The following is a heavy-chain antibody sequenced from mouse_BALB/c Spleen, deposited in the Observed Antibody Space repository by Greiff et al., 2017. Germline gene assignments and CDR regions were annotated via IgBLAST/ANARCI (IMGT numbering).Heavy chain of an antibody. CDR2: INPSTGYT. D-gene: IGHD1-1*01. CDR1: GYTFTDYW. V-gene: IGHV1S26*01. CDR3: ARSYYGSSPYAMDY. J-gene: IGHJ4*01. Sequence: QVQLQQPGAELVMPGASVKMSCKASGYTFTDYWMHWVKQRPGQGLEWIGYINPSTGYTEYNQKFKDKATLTADKSSSTAYMQLSSLTSEDSAVYYCARSYYGSSPYAMDYWGQGTSVTVSS.